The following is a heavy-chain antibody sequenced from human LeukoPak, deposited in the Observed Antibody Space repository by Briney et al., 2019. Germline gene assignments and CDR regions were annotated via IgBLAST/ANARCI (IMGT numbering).Heavy chain of an antibody. CDR3: ARDRGFTVARGVPSWFDP. V-gene: IGHV4-61*02. D-gene: IGHD3-10*01. Sequence: PSETLSLTCTVSGDPISSGGYFWTWIRQPAGEGLEWIGRMYTDGGLSYNPSLKSRVAISMDTSKNQFSLKLTSVSAADTAVYYCARDRGFTVARGVPSWFDPWGQGTLVTVSS. CDR2: MYTDGGL. J-gene: IGHJ5*02. CDR1: GDPISSGGYF.